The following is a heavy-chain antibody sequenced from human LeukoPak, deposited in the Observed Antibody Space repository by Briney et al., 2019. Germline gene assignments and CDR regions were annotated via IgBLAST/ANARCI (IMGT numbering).Heavy chain of an antibody. D-gene: IGHD4-17*01. CDR1: GFTFSTSW. CDR3: ARDRDSMTTVTKLDY. Sequence: GGSLRLSCAASGFTFSTSWMNWIRQAPGKGLEWVASIKEDGSETYYVDSVKGRFTVSRDNAKNSLYLQMNSLRAEDTAVYYCARDRDSMTTVTKLDYWGQGTLVTVSS. V-gene: IGHV3-7*01. J-gene: IGHJ4*02. CDR2: IKEDGSET.